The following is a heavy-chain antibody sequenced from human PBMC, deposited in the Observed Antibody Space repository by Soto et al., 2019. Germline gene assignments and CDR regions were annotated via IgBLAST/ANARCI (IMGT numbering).Heavy chain of an antibody. D-gene: IGHD6-19*01. Sequence: SPALSLTCAVSSGSISSSNWWSWVRQPPGKGLEWIGEIYHSGSTNYNPSLKSRVTISVDKSKNQFSLKLSSVTAADTAVYYCARDGGYSSGWYRYFDYWGQGTLVTVSS. CDR3: ARDGGYSSGWYRYFDY. V-gene: IGHV4-4*02. CDR2: IYHSGST. J-gene: IGHJ4*02. CDR1: SGSISSSNW.